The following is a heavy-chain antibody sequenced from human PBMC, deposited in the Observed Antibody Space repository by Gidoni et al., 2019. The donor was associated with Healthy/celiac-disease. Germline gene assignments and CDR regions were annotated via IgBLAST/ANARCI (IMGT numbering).Heavy chain of an antibody. Sequence: EVQLVETGGGLIQPGGSLRLSCAASGFTVSSNYMSWVRQAPGKGLEWVSVIYSGGSTYYADSVKGRFTISRDNSKNTLYLQMNSLRAEDTAVYYCAREFVGDFWSGYHHPYYGMDVWGQGTTVTVSS. CDR3: AREFVGDFWSGYHHPYYGMDV. CDR2: IYSGGST. V-gene: IGHV3-53*02. CDR1: GFTVSSNY. J-gene: IGHJ6*02. D-gene: IGHD3-3*01.